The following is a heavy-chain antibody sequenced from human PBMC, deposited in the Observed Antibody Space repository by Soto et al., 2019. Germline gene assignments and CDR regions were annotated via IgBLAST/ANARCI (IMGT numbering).Heavy chain of an antibody. CDR1: GFTFSSYA. V-gene: IGHV3-23*01. D-gene: IGHD2-21*02. CDR3: AKTAYCGGDCYWYFDF. Sequence: EVQLLESGGGLVQPGGSLRLSCAASGFTFSSYAMSWVRQAPGKGLEWVSAISGSGGSTYYADSVKGRFTISRDTSKRTLYLQMNRLRAEDTALYYCAKTAYCGGDCYWYFDFWGRGTQVTVSS. J-gene: IGHJ2*01. CDR2: ISGSGGST.